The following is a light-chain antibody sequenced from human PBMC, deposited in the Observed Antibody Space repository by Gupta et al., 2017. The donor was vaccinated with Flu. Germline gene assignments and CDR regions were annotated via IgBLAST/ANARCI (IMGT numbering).Light chain of an antibody. CDR3: YSYAGSNTLV. CDR1: SSEGGRYCD. CDR2: EVK. J-gene: IGLJ1*01. V-gene: IGLV2-11*02. Sequence: VVINYTETSSEGGRYCDGLCYQKQEGKATIFRIYEVKKRPPGDPDRFSGSKAGNTAALTTWALQAEDEAEYYCYSYAGSNTLVFGTGTKVTVL.